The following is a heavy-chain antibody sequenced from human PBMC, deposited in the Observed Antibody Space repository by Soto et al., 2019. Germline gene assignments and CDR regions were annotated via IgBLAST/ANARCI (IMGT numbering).Heavy chain of an antibody. D-gene: IGHD2-15*01. CDR3: AKAVGRYCSGGSCYSAGDY. CDR1: GFTFSSYA. J-gene: IGHJ4*02. CDR2: ISGSGGST. V-gene: IGHV3-23*01. Sequence: EVQLLESGGGLVQPGGSLRLSCAASGFTFSSYAMSWVRQAPGKGLECGSAISGSGGSTYYADSVKGRFTISRDNSKNTLYLKMNSLRAEDTAVYYCAKAVGRYCSGGSCYSAGDYWGQGTLVTVSS.